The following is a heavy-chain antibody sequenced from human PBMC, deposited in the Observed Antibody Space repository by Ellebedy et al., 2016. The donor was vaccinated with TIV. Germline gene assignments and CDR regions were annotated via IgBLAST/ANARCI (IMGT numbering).Heavy chain of an antibody. CDR1: GFTFSSYA. V-gene: IGHV3-30-3*01. D-gene: IGHD6-13*01. CDR3: AKANEDGAAAGNYWYFDL. Sequence: GGSLRLSXAASGFTFSSYAMHWVRQAPAKGLEWVAVISYDGSNKYYADSVKGRFTISRDNSKNTLYVQMNSLRAEDTAVYYCAKANEDGAAAGNYWYFDLWGRGTLVTVSS. J-gene: IGHJ2*01. CDR2: ISYDGSNK.